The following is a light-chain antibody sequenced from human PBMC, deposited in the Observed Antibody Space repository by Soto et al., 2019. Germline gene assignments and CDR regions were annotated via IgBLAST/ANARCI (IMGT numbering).Light chain of an antibody. CDR3: QQYNSFPWT. V-gene: IGKV1-5*03. CDR1: LSISEW. J-gene: IGKJ1*01. Sequence: DNPMAQSPSTLFASEGVRVTIACRASLSISEWLAWYQQKPGKSPKLLIYKASSLDSGVPSRFSGTGSGTEFTLTISSLQPDDFATYYCQQYNSFPWTFGQVTKVDI. CDR2: KAS.